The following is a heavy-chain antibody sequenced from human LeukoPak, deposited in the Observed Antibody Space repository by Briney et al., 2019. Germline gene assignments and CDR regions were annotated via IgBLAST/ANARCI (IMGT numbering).Heavy chain of an antibody. CDR1: GGSITSYY. D-gene: IGHD1-14*01. CDR2: VSDGGRT. J-gene: IGHJ4*02. Sequence: SETLSLTCSVSGGSITSYYWSWIRQPPGKGLEWIGHVSDGGRTNYSPSLRSLVSISVDTSKNQFSLKLNSVTAADTAVYFCARASTTFDDWGQGTLVTVSS. CDR3: ARASTTFDD. V-gene: IGHV4-59*01.